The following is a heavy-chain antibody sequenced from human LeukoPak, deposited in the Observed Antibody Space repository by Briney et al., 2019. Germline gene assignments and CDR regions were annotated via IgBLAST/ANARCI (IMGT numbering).Heavy chain of an antibody. J-gene: IGHJ4*02. CDR2: ISGGGGSI. CDR3: AKCARIDWLPIDY. CDR1: GFSFRKYA. D-gene: IGHD3-9*01. V-gene: IGHV3-23*01. Sequence: GGSLRLSCAASGFSFRKYAMTWVRQAPGKGVEWVSGISGGGGSIYYADFVKGRFTISRDNSNNTVYLQMNSLRAEDTAVYYCAKCARIDWLPIDYWGQGTLVTVSS.